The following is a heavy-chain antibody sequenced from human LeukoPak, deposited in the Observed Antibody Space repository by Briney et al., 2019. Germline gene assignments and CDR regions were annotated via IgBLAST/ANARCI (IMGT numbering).Heavy chain of an antibody. V-gene: IGHV1-2*06. J-gene: IGHJ4*02. CDR2: INPNSGGT. D-gene: IGHD6-19*01. CDR1: GYTFTGYY. Sequence: ASVKVSCKASGYTFTGYYMHRVRQAPGQGLEWMGRINPNSGGTNYAQKFQGRVTMTRDTSISTAYMELSRLRPDDTAVYYCARESSSGWYFNYWGQGTLVTVSS. CDR3: ARESSSGWYFNY.